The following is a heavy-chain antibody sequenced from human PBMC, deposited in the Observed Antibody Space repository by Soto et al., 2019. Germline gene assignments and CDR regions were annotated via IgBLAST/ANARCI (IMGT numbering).Heavy chain of an antibody. CDR1: GYTLTSYG. J-gene: IGHJ4*02. CDR3: ARDSYYYGSGATDY. D-gene: IGHD3-10*01. V-gene: IGHV1-18*01. Sequence: ASVKVSCKASGYTLTSYGSSWVRQAPGQGLEWMGWISAYNGNTNYAQKLQGRVTMTTDTSTSTAYMELRSLRSDDTAVYYCARDSYYYGSGATDYWGQGTLVTVSS. CDR2: ISAYNGNT.